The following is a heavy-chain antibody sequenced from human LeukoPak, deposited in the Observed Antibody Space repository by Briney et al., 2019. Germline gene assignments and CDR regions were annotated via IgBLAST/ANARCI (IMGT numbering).Heavy chain of an antibody. Sequence: SETLSLTCTVSGGSISSSSSYWGWIRQPPGKGLEWIGSIYYSGSTNYNPSLKSRVTISVDTSKNQFSLKLSSVTAADTAVYYCASSYSSSSSFDYWGQGTLVTVSS. D-gene: IGHD6-6*01. CDR3: ASSYSSSSSFDY. J-gene: IGHJ4*02. CDR1: GGSISSSSSY. V-gene: IGHV4-39*07. CDR2: IYYSGST.